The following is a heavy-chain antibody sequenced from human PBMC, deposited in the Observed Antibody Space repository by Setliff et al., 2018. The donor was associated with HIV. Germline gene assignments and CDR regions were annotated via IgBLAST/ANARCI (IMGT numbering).Heavy chain of an antibody. CDR1: GGSISSSGYY. V-gene: IGHV4-39*01. D-gene: IGHD3-22*01. J-gene: IGHJ5*02. CDR3: ASRVYYYDESAILREEGFVP. Sequence: SETLSLTCTVSGGSISSSGYYWGWIRQPPGKGLEWIGSIYYSGSTYYNPSLKSRVTISVDTSKNQFSLKLSSVTAADTAVYYCASRVYYYDESAILREEGFVPWGQGTLVTVSS. CDR2: IYYSGST.